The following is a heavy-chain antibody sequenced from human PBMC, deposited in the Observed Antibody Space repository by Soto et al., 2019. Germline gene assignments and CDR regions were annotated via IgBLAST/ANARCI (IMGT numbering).Heavy chain of an antibody. D-gene: IGHD6-13*01. V-gene: IGHV3-33*01. CDR3: ASDVLIAAFSLESL. CDR2: IWYDGSNK. J-gene: IGHJ2*01. CDR1: VLTFSSHD. Sequence: GGSLKRACATNVLTFSSHDVQWVFKAPGKGLGWVAVIWYDGSNKYYADSVKGRFTISRDNSKNTLYLQMNSLRAEDTAVYYCASDVLIAAFSLESLW.